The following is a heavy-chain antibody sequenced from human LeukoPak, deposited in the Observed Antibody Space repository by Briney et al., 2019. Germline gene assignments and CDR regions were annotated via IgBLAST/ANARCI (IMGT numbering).Heavy chain of an antibody. J-gene: IGHJ5*02. CDR1: GFTFSSYS. D-gene: IGHD1-1*01. V-gene: IGHV3-21*01. Sequence: GGSLRLSCAASGFTFSSYSMNWVRRAPGKGLEWVSSISSSSSYIYYADSVKGRFTISRDNAKNSLYLQMNSLRAEDTAVYYCARDVGTAEGWFDPWGQGTQVTVSS. CDR2: ISSSSSYI. CDR3: ARDVGTAEGWFDP.